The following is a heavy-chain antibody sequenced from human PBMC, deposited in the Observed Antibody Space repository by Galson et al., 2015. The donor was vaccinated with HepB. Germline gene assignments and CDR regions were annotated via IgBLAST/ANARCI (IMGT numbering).Heavy chain of an antibody. V-gene: IGHV3-30*18. D-gene: IGHD3-22*01. J-gene: IGHJ4*02. CDR2: ISYDGSNK. Sequence: SLRLSCAASGFTFSSYGMHWVRQAPGKGLEWVAVISYDGSNKYYADSVKGRFTISRDNPKNTLYLQMNSLRAEDTAVYYCAKEPSPRYYYDSSGYFDYWGQGTLVTVSS. CDR3: AKEPSPRYYYDSSGYFDY. CDR1: GFTFSSYG.